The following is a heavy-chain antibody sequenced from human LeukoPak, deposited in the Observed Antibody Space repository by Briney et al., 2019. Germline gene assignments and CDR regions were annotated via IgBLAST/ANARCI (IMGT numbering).Heavy chain of an antibody. Sequence: QPGGSLRLSCAASGFTFSSYGMHWVRQAPGKGLEWVAVISYDGSNKYYADSVKGRFTISRDNSKNTLYLQMNSLRAEDTAVYYCAREGIAAALDYWGQGTLVTVSS. CDR1: GFTFSSYG. CDR2: ISYDGSNK. CDR3: AREGIAAALDY. J-gene: IGHJ4*02. D-gene: IGHD6-13*01. V-gene: IGHV3-30*03.